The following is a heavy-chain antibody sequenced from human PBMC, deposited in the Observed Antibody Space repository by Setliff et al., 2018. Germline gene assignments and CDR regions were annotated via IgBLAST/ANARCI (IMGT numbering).Heavy chain of an antibody. J-gene: IGHJ3*02. CDR3: AKDSSGRDAFDI. CDR2: ISGGATRT. V-gene: IGHV3-23*01. CDR1: GFTFSSYA. Sequence: PGGSLRLSCGASGFTFSSYAMSWVRQAPGKGLEWVSAISGGATRTYYADSVKGRSTISRDNSKSTLYLQMNSLRAEDTAVYYCAKDSSGRDAFDIWGQGTTVTVSS. D-gene: IGHD3-10*01.